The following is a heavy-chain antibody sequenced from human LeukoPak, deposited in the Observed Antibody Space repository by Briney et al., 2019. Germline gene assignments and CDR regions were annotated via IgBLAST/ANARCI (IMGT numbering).Heavy chain of an antibody. D-gene: IGHD3-22*01. CDR2: IRNKLNSYRT. CDR3: TRSHYQSSDYFDQDAFDI. V-gene: IGHV3-72*01. CDR1: AFIFSEHY. Sequence: PGGSLRLSCTASAFIFSEHYMDWVRQAPGKGLEWVGRIRNKLNSYRTEYAASVKGRFNISRDDSRNSLFLQMNSLKTEDTAVYYCTRSHYQSSDYFDQDAFDIWGQGTMVTVSS. J-gene: IGHJ3*02.